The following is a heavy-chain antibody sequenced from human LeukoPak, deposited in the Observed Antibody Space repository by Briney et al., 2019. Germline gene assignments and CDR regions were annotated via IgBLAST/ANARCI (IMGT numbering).Heavy chain of an antibody. J-gene: IGHJ4*02. D-gene: IGHD3-10*01. V-gene: IGHV4-39*01. CDR3: ARLDASLAHLSGSFPDY. CDR2: VDYSGRP. Sequence: TETLSLTCTVSGGSITNSDYFWGWIRQPPGKGLEWMGNVDYSGRPHRNPSLMGRVTINADRSRNQFSLNLSSVTAADTAVYFCARLDASLAHLSGSFPDYWGQGALVTVSS. CDR1: GGSITNSDYF.